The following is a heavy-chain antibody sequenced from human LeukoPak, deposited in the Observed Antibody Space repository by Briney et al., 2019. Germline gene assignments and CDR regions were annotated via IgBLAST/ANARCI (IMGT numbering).Heavy chain of an antibody. CDR3: ARVEQGLLWFGELGN. V-gene: IGHV3-7*01. D-gene: IGHD3-10*01. Sequence: GGSLRLSCAASGFTFSSYSMNWVRQAPGKGLEWVANIKQDGSEKYYVDSVKGRFTISRDNAKNSLYLQMNSLRAEDTAVYYCARVEQGLLWFGELGNWGQGTLVTVSS. CDR1: GFTFSSYS. CDR2: IKQDGSEK. J-gene: IGHJ4*02.